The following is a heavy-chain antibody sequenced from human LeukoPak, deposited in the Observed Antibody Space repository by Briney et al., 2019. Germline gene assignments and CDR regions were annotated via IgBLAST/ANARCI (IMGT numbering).Heavy chain of an antibody. CDR2: ISAYSRNT. Sequence: ASVKVSCKASGYTFTTYGISWVRQAPGQGLEWMGWISAYSRNTNYAHNLQGRVTMTTDTSTSTAYMELRSLRSDDTAVYYCARDNWNEFRWFDPRGQGTLVTVSS. J-gene: IGHJ5*02. D-gene: IGHD1-20*01. CDR1: GYTFTTYG. CDR3: ARDNWNEFRWFDP. V-gene: IGHV1-18*01.